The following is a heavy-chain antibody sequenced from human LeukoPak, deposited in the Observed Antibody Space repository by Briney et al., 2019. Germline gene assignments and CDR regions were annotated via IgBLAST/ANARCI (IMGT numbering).Heavy chain of an antibody. Sequence: PSETLSLTCTVSGGSISSHYWSWIRQPPGKGLEWIGYIYYRGSTNYNPSLKSRVTISVDTSKNQFSLKLSSVTAADTAVHYCARVPRYCSGGSCYMSRDDAFDIWGQGTMVTVSS. J-gene: IGHJ3*02. D-gene: IGHD2-15*01. CDR1: GGSISSHY. V-gene: IGHV4-59*11. CDR3: ARVPRYCSGGSCYMSRDDAFDI. CDR2: IYYRGST.